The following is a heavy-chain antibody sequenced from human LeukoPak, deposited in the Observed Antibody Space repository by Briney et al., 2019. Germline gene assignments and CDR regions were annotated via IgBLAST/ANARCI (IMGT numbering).Heavy chain of an antibody. D-gene: IGHD6-25*01. CDR3: ARSVSGWHGMDV. J-gene: IGHJ6*02. Sequence: ASETLSLTCTISGDFISSHYWSWIRQPPGKGLEWIGYIYYTGSTNYNPSLKSRVTISIDTPKNQVSLKLSSVTAVDTALYYCARSVSGWHGMDVWGQGTTVTVSS. CDR1: GDFISSHY. V-gene: IGHV4-59*11. CDR2: IYYTGST.